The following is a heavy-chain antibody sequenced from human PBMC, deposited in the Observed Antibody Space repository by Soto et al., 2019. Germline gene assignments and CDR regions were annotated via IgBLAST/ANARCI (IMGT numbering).Heavy chain of an antibody. CDR1: GYPISGSNW. V-gene: IGHV4-28*01. Sequence: SETLSLTCAVSGYPISGSNWWGWIRQPPGKGLEWIGYIYYSGTTYYNPSLKSRVTMSVDTSKNQFSLKLTSVTAVDTAVYYCARREIQGPIDYWGQGTLVTVSS. CDR3: ARREIQGPIDY. J-gene: IGHJ4*02. CDR2: IYYSGTT. D-gene: IGHD1-26*01.